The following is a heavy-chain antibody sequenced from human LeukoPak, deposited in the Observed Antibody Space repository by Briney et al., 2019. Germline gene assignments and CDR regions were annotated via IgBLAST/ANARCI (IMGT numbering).Heavy chain of an antibody. V-gene: IGHV4-61*02. CDR1: GGSISSGGYY. CDR2: IYTSGST. Sequence: SQTLSLTCAVSGGSISSGGYYWSWIRQPAGKGLEWIGRIYTSGSTNYNPSLKSRVTISVDTSKNPFSLKLSSVTAADTAVYYCASQYYYDSSGLFYWGQGTLVTVSS. CDR3: ASQYYYDSSGLFY. J-gene: IGHJ4*02. D-gene: IGHD3-22*01.